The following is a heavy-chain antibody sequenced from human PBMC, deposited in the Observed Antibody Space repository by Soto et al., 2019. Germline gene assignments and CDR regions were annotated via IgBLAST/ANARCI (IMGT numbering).Heavy chain of an antibody. CDR3: AKNIAHYLYDV. D-gene: IGHD2-21*01. CDR2: INACNGNT. CDR1: GYTFTSYA. Sequence: QVQLVQSGAEVKKPGASVKVSCKASGYTFTSYAMHWVRQAPGQRLEWMGWINACNGNTKYSQKFQGRVTITSDTSASIAYMELSSVRSEVTSVYYCAKNIAHYLYDVWGQGTTVTVSS. J-gene: IGHJ6*02. V-gene: IGHV1-3*01.